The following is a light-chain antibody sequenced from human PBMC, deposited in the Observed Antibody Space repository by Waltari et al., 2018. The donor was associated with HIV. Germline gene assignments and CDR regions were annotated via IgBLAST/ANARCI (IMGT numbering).Light chain of an antibody. J-gene: IGKJ1*01. CDR2: SGS. Sequence: DILMTQSPLSLSVTPGEPASISCRSSQSLLHSNGYTYLEWYLQKPGQSPHLLIYSGSIRASGVPDRFSGSGSGTDFTLKISRVEAEDVGVYYCMQGRQVPRTFGRGTKLEIK. CDR3: MQGRQVPRT. V-gene: IGKV2-28*01. CDR1: QSLLHSNGYTY.